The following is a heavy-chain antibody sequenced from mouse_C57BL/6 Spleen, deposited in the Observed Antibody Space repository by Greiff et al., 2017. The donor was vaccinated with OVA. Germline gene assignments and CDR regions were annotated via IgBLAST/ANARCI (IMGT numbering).Heavy chain of an antibody. D-gene: IGHD1-1*01. CDR3: AKHAYGSSYNWYFDV. V-gene: IGHV2-9*01. Sequence: VKVVESGPGLVAPSQSLSITCTVSGFSLTSYGVDWVRQPPGKGLEWLGVIWGGGSTNYNSALMSRLRISKDNSKSQVFLKMNSLQTDDTAMYYCAKHAYGSSYNWYFDVWGTGTTVTVSS. CDR1: GFSLTSYG. J-gene: IGHJ1*03. CDR2: IWGGGST.